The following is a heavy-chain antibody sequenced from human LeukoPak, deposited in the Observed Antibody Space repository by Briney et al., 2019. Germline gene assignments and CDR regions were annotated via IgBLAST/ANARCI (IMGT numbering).Heavy chain of an antibody. CDR1: GGSISSGDYY. D-gene: IGHD3-22*01. CDR3: ARGGSSGYYYYFDY. V-gene: IGHV4-30-4*01. J-gene: IGHJ4*02. Sequence: ASETLSLTCTVSGGSISSGDYYWSWIRQPPGKGLEWIGYIYYSGSTYYNPSLKSRVTISVDTSKNQFSLKLSSVTAADTAVYYCARGGSSGYYYYFDYWGQGTLVTVSS. CDR2: IYYSGST.